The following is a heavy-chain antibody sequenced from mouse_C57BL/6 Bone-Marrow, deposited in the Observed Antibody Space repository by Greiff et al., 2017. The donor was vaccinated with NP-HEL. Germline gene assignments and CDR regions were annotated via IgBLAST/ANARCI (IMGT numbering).Heavy chain of an antibody. V-gene: IGHV5-15*01. CDR3: ARLTTVVAPYAMDY. CDR2: ISNLAYSI. Sequence: EVMLVESGGGLVQPGGSLKLSCAASGFTFSDYGMAWVRQAPRKGPEWVAFISNLAYSIYYADTVTGRFTISRENAKNTLYLEMSSLRSEDTAMYYCARLTTVVAPYAMDYWGLGTSVTVSS. D-gene: IGHD1-1*01. J-gene: IGHJ4*01. CDR1: GFTFSDYG.